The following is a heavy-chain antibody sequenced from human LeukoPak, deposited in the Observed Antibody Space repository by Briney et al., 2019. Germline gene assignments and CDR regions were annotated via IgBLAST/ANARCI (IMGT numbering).Heavy chain of an antibody. CDR2: ISGSGGST. Sequence: GGSLRLSCAASGFTFSSYAMSWVRQAPGKGLEWVSAISGSGGSTYYADSVKGRFTISRDNSKNTLYLQMNSLRAEDTALYYCAKDSDCSSTSCSNNYFDYWGQGTLVTVSS. CDR3: AKDSDCSSTSCSNNYFDY. CDR1: GFTFSSYA. V-gene: IGHV3-23*01. D-gene: IGHD2-2*01. J-gene: IGHJ4*02.